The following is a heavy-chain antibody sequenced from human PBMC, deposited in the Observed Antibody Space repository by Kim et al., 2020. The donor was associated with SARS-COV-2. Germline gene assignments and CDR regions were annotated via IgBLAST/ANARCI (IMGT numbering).Heavy chain of an antibody. D-gene: IGHD6-19*01. CDR1: IGSISSDY. CDR2: IHYSART. J-gene: IGHJ4*02. V-gene: IGHV4-59*01. CDR3: ARIPDISGWPFDS. Sequence: SETLSLTCTVSIGSISSDYWTWIRQPPGKGLEWIGYIHYSARTRYNPSLRSRVALFVDPSKSHFSLSLTSVTAADTAVYFCARIPDISGWPFDSWGQGILVSVSS.